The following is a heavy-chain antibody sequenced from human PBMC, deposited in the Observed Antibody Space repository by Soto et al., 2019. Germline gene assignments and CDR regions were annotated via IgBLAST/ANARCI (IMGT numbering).Heavy chain of an antibody. CDR3: ARESEDLTSNFDY. CDR1: GFTLTRIS. CDR2: ISSTTNYI. V-gene: IGHV3-21*06. Sequence: GGSLRLSCAASGFTLTRISMNWVRQAPGKGLEWVSSISSTTNYIYYGDSMKGRFTISRDNAKNSLYLEMNSLRAEDAAVYYCARESEDLTSNFDYWGQGTLVTVSS. J-gene: IGHJ4*02.